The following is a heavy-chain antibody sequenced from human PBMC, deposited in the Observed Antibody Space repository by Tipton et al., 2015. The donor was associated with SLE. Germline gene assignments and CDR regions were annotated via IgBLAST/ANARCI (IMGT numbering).Heavy chain of an antibody. CDR3: ATGFAPDV. J-gene: IGHJ6*02. V-gene: IGHV3-33*03. Sequence: SLRLSCAASGFTFRTYGMHWVRQAPGKGPEWVAIIWYDGSNKIYVDSVKGRFTISRDNSRNTLTLQMNSLRAEDTAVYYCATGFAPDVWGQGTTVTVSS. CDR1: GFTFRTYG. CDR2: IWYDGSNK.